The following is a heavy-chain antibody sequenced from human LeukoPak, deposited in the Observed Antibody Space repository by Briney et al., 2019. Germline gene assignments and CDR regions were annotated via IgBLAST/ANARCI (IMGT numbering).Heavy chain of an antibody. CDR1: GFTFSSYS. CDR3: ARDDSGYDSPFDY. V-gene: IGHV3-21*01. D-gene: IGHD5-12*01. J-gene: IGHJ4*02. CDR2: ISSSSSYI. Sequence: GSLRLSCAASGFTFSSYSMNWVRQAPGKGLEWVSSISSSSSYIYYADSVKGRFTISRDNAKNSLYLQMNSLRAEDTAVYYCARDDSGYDSPFDYWGQGTLVTVSS.